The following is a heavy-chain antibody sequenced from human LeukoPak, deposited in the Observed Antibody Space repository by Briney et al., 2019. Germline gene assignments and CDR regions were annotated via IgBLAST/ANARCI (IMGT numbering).Heavy chain of an antibody. V-gene: IGHV4-30-2*03. CDR3: ARASIAARPHFDY. CDR1: GYAITSGGFS. D-gene: IGHD6-6*01. J-gene: IGHJ4*02. CDR2: IYDRGPA. Sequence: SETLSLTCTVSGYAITSGGFSWNWIRQPPGKGLEWIGCIYDRGPAYYNPSLKSRVTISVDTSKNQFSLKLSSVTAADTAVYYCARASIAARPHFDYWGQGTLVTVSS.